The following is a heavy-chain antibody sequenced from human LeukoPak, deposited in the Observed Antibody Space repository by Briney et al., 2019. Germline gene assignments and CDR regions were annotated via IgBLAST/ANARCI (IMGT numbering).Heavy chain of an antibody. CDR1: GFTFSNYG. V-gene: IGHV3-23*01. CDR3: AKGGDYEPYYYYYYMDV. D-gene: IGHD4-17*01. J-gene: IGHJ6*03. Sequence: GGSLRLSCAASGFTFSNYGMSWVRQAPGKGLEWVSDNSGSGSSTYYADPVKGRFTISRDNSKNTLYLQMNSLRAEDTAVYYCAKGGDYEPYYYYYYMDVWGKGTTVTVSS. CDR2: NSGSGSST.